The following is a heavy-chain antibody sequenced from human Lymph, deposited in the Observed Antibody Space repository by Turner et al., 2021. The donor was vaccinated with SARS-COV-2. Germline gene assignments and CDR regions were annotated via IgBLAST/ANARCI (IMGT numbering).Heavy chain of an antibody. J-gene: IGHJ6*02. CDR1: GYTFTGSY. CDR3: ARDVERYNDFWSGYSGGYGMDV. Sequence: QVQLVQSGAEVPKPGASVKVSCKASGYTFTGSYMHWVRQAPGQGLEWMGWINPNSGGTNYAQKFQGRVTMTRDTSISAAYMELSRLRSDDTAVYYCARDVERYNDFWSGYSGGYGMDVWGQGTTVTVSS. V-gene: IGHV1-2*02. CDR2: INPNSGGT. D-gene: IGHD3-3*01.